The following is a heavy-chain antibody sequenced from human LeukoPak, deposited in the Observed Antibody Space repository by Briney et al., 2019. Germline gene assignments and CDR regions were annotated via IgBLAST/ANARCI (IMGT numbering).Heavy chain of an antibody. J-gene: IGHJ5*02. Sequence: GGSLRLSCAASGITFGNNWMHWVRQGPGKGLVWISRINSDGGGAIYADSVKGRFTVSRDNAKNTLYLQMNSLRAEDTAVYYCARDVPHNWFDTWGQGALVTVSS. CDR1: GITFGNNW. V-gene: IGHV3-74*01. CDR3: ARDVPHNWFDT. CDR2: INSDGGGA.